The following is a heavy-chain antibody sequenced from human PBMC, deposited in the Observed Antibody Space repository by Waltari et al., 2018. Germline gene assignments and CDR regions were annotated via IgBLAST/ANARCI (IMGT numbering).Heavy chain of an antibody. V-gene: IGHV1-3*01. CDR3: ARDLNIVVVPAAVDLGY. Sequence: QVQLVQSGAEVKKPGASVKVSCKASGYTFTSYAMHWVRQAPGQRLEWMGWINAGNGNTKYSQKFQGRVTITRDTSASTAYMELSSLRSEDTAVYYCARDLNIVVVPAAVDLGYWGQGTLVTVSS. CDR2: INAGNGNT. CDR1: GYTFTSYA. J-gene: IGHJ4*02. D-gene: IGHD2-2*01.